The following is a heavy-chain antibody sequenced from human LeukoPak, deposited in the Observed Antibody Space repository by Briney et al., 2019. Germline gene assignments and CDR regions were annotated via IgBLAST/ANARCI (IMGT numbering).Heavy chain of an antibody. D-gene: IGHD3-3*01. J-gene: IGHJ4*02. CDR3: ARGPRITGTDY. CDR1: GFTFSSYA. V-gene: IGHV3-30-3*01. Sequence: GRSLRLSCAASGFTFSSYAMHWARQAPGKGLEWVAVISYDGSNKYYADSVKGRFTISRDNSKSTLYLQMNSLRAEDTAVYYCARGPRITGTDYWGQGTLVTVSS. CDR2: ISYDGSNK.